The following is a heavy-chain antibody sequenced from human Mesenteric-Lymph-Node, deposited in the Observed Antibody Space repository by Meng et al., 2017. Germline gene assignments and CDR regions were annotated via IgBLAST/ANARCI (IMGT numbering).Heavy chain of an antibody. D-gene: IGHD5-18*01. J-gene: IGHJ4*02. CDR1: GYTFTSYY. CDR2: IKPSGGST. CDR3: ARDEPTAMAVGFDY. V-gene: IGHV1-46*03. Sequence: QVQLVQSGAEVKKPGASGKVCCKASGYTFTSYYMHWVRQAPGQGLEWMGIIKPSGGSTSYAQKFQGRVTMTRDTSTSTVYMELSSLRSEDTAVYYCARDEPTAMAVGFDYWGQGTLVTVSS.